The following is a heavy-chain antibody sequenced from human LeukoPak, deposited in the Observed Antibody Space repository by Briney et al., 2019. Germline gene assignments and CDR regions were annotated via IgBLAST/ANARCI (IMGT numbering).Heavy chain of an antibody. V-gene: IGHV4-31*03. Sequence: SQTLSLTCTVSGGSISSGGYYWSWIRQHPGKGLEWIGYIYYSGNTYYNPSLKSRVTISVDTSKNQFSLKLSSVTAAYTAVYYCARGYCTSSSCFARHWFDPWGQGTLVTVSS. J-gene: IGHJ5*02. D-gene: IGHD2-2*01. CDR3: ARGYCTSSSCFARHWFDP. CDR2: IYYSGNT. CDR1: GGSISSGGYY.